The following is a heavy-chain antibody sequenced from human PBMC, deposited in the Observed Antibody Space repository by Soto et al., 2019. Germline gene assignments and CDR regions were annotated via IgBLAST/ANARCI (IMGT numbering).Heavy chain of an antibody. CDR3: ASSSYYYDSSGYYPY. D-gene: IGHD3-22*01. J-gene: IGHJ4*02. CDR2: ISGSGGSA. V-gene: IGHV3-23*01. CDR1: GFTFSSYA. Sequence: EVQLLESGGGLVQPGGSLRLSCAASGFTFSSYAMSWVRQAPGKGLEWVSAISGSGGSAYYADSVKGRFTISRDNSKNTLYLQMNSLRAEDTAVYYCASSSYYYDSSGYYPYWGQGTLVTVSS.